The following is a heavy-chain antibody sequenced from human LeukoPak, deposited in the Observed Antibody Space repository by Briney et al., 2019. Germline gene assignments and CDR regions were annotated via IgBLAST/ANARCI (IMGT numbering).Heavy chain of an antibody. J-gene: IGHJ4*02. D-gene: IGHD3-10*01. Sequence: PSGTLSLTCTVSGGSISSGDYYWSWIRQPPGKGLEWIGYIYYSGSTYYNPSLKSRVTISVDTSKNQFSLKLSSVTAADTAVYYCARVRYYYGSGSLDDYWGQGTLVTVSS. CDR1: GGSISSGDYY. CDR2: IYYSGST. CDR3: ARVRYYYGSGSLDDY. V-gene: IGHV4-30-4*01.